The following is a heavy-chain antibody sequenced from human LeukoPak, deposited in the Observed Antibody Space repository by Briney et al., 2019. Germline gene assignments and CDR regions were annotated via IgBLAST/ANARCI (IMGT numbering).Heavy chain of an antibody. CDR2: INSSGGST. J-gene: IGHJ6*02. Sequence: ASVKVSCKVSGYTLTELSMHWVRQAPGQGLEWMGIINSSGGSTSYAQKFQGRVTMTRDTSTSTVYMDLSSLRSDDTAVYYCARDPYGGNSYGMDVWGQGTTVTVSS. D-gene: IGHD4-23*01. CDR1: GYTLTELS. CDR3: ARDPYGGNSYGMDV. V-gene: IGHV1-46*01.